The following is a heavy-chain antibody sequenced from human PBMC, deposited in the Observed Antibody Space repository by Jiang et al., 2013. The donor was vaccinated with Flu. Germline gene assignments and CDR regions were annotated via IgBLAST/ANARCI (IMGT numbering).Heavy chain of an antibody. D-gene: IGHD4-23*01. Sequence: VQLLESGGGVVQPGRSLRLSCAASGFTFSSYGIHWVRQAPGKGLEWVAAISYDGSKKYYADSVKGRFTISRDDSKNTLYLQMNSLRPEDTAVYYCAKGAYGGNSGRHFFDYWGQGTLVAVSS. J-gene: IGHJ4*02. CDR1: GFTFSSYG. V-gene: IGHV3-30*18. CDR2: ISYDGSKK. CDR3: AKGAYGGNSGRHFFDY.